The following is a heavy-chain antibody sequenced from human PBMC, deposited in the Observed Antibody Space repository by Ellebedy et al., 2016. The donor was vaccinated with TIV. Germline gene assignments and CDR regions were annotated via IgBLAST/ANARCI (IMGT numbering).Heavy chain of an antibody. CDR3: AREVGGGGAY. J-gene: IGHJ4*02. D-gene: IGHD2-21*01. CDR1: GFPFSTYW. Sequence: GGSLRLXXAASGFPFSTYWMHWVRQAPGKGLEWVANIKQDGSEIYYVDSVKGRFTISRDNAKSSLYLQMNSLRADDTAVYYCAREVGGGGAYWGQGTLVTVSS. V-gene: IGHV3-7*01. CDR2: IKQDGSEI.